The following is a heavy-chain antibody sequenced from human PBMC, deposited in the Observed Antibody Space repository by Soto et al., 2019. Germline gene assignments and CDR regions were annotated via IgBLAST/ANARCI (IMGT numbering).Heavy chain of an antibody. J-gene: IGHJ4*02. CDR1: GFTFRDYY. V-gene: IGHV3-30*18. CDR3: AKDKSYSWTFDY. D-gene: IGHD1-26*01. CDR2: ISNDGSNK. Sequence: PGGSLRLSCAASGFTFRDYYMSWIRQAPGKGLEWVAFISNDGSNKYYADSVKGRFTISRDNSKNTVYLQINSLRPEDTALYYCAKDKSYSWTFDYWGQGTLVTVSS.